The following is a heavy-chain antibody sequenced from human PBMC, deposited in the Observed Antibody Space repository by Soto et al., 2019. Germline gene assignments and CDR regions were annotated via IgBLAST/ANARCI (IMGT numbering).Heavy chain of an antibody. CDR1: GYSFSGHY. J-gene: IGHJ3*02. Sequence: ASVKVSCKTSGYSFSGHYLHWVRQAPGQGLDWMGWINPNSGGTIYAQRFQGRVTMTRDTSISTAYMVLTSLRSDDTAVYYCARDSHYDILTGYSRNAFDMWGRGTVVTVSS. D-gene: IGHD3-9*01. CDR2: INPNSGGT. CDR3: ARDSHYDILTGYSRNAFDM. V-gene: IGHV1-2*02.